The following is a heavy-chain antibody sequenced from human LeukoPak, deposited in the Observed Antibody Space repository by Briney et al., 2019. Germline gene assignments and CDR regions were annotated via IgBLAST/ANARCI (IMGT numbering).Heavy chain of an antibody. CDR3: ARDSLIVTFYMDV. CDR1: GFTFSSYS. J-gene: IGHJ6*03. CDR2: ISSSSSYI. Sequence: SGGSLRLSCAASGFTFSSYSMNWVRQAPGKGLEWVSSISSSSSYIYYADSVKGRFTISRDNAKNSLYLQMNSLRAEDTAVYYCARDSLIVTFYMDVWGKGTTVTISS. D-gene: IGHD3-22*01. V-gene: IGHV3-21*01.